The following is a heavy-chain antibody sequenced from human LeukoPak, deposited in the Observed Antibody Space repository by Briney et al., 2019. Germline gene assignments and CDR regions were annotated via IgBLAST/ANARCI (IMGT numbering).Heavy chain of an antibody. CDR3: TTAPTGDYDSSGYCS. J-gene: IGHJ5*02. V-gene: IGHV3-15*01. CDR2: IKSKTDGGTT. D-gene: IGHD3-22*01. CDR1: GFTFSNAW. Sequence: GGSLKLSCAASGFTFSNAWMSWVRQAPGKGLEWVGRIKSKTDGGTTDYAAPVKGRFTISRDDSKNTLYLQMNSLKTEDTAVYYCTTAPTGDYDSSGYCSWGQGTLVTVSS.